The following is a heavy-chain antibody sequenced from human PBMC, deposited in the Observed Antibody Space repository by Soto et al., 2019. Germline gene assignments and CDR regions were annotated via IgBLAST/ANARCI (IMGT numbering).Heavy chain of an antibody. J-gene: IGHJ5*02. Sequence: GGSLRLSCAASGFTVSGNYLSWVRQAPGKGLEWVSVIYSGGSTYYTDSVKGRFTISRDNSKNTLYLQMNSLRAEDTAVYFCASATYGSGSYYWFDPWGQGALVTVPQ. CDR2: IYSGGST. CDR1: GFTVSGNY. CDR3: ASATYGSGSYYWFDP. D-gene: IGHD3-10*01. V-gene: IGHV3-53*01.